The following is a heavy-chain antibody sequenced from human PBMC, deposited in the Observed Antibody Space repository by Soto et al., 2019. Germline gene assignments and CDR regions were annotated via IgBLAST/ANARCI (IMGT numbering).Heavy chain of an antibody. CDR3: ARSGYDYHGWQWLVSDY. D-gene: IGHD5-12*01. V-gene: IGHV1-18*01. CDR2: ISAYNGNT. J-gene: IGHJ4*02. Sequence: ASVKVSCKASGYTFTSYGISWVRQAPGQGLEWMGWISAYNGNTNYAQKLQGRVTMTTDTSTSTAYMELRSLRSDDTAVYYCARSGYDYHGWQWLVSDYWGQGTLVTVSS. CDR1: GYTFTSYG.